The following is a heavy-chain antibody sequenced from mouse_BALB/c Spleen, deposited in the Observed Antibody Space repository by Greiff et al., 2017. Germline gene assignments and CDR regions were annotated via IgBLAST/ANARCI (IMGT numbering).Heavy chain of an antibody. CDR3: ARARATLSFAY. J-gene: IGHJ3*01. CDR2: ISDGGSYT. CDR1: GFTFSDYY. V-gene: IGHV5-4*02. D-gene: IGHD3-1*01. Sequence: EVMLVESGGGLVKPGGSLKLSCAASGFTFSDYYMYWVRQTPEKRLEWVATISDGGSYTYYPDSVKGRFTISRDNAKNNLYLQMSSLKSEDTAMYYCARARATLSFAYWGQGTLVTVSA.